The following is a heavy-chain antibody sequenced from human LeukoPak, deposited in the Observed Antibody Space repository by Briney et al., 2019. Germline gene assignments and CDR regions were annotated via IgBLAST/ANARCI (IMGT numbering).Heavy chain of an antibody. Sequence: GESLKISCNGSGYSFTSFWIGWVRQMPGKGLEWMGIIYPGDSDTRYSPSFQGQVTISADKSISTAYLQWSSLKASDTAMYYCAREPSYDSSGYCFDYWGQGTLVTVSS. CDR1: GYSFTSFW. V-gene: IGHV5-51*01. CDR3: AREPSYDSSGYCFDY. J-gene: IGHJ4*02. D-gene: IGHD3-22*01. CDR2: IYPGDSDT.